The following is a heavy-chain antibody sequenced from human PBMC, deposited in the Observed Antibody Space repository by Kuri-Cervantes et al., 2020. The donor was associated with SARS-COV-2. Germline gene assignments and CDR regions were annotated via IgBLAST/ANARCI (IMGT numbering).Heavy chain of an antibody. CDR2: ISSGSSTI. D-gene: IGHD3-10*01. J-gene: IGHJ2*01. V-gene: IGHV3-48*01. CDR1: GFTFSTYS. CDR3: ARDPHITLIRGAYFDL. Sequence: GESLKISCAASGFTFSTYSMNWVRQAPGKGLEWVSYISSGSSTIYYADSVKGRFTISRDNARNSLYLQMNSLRAEDTAVYYCARDPHITLIRGAYFDLWGRGTQVTVSS.